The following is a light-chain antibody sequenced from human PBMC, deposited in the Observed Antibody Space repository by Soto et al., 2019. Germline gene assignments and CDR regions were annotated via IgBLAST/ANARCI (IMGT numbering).Light chain of an antibody. J-gene: IGKJ1*01. CDR2: GAS. CDR1: QSVNSNY. V-gene: IGKV3-20*01. Sequence: EIVLTQSPGTLSLSPGERATLSCRASQSVNSNYLAWYQRKPGQAPRLLIYGASNRATDIPYRFSASGSGTDCTLTITRLEPEDSAVYYCQQYDSSPRTFGQGTKVEIK. CDR3: QQYDSSPRT.